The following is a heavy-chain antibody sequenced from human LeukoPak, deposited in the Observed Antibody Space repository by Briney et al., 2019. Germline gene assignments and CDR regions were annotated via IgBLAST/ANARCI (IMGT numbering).Heavy chain of an antibody. CDR1: GYTFTGYY. J-gene: IGHJ3*02. V-gene: IGHV1-2*02. CDR2: INPNSGGT. Sequence: ASVKVSCKASGYTFTGYYMHWVRQAPGQGLERMGWINPNSGGTNYAQKFQGRVTMTRDTSISTAYMELSRLRSDDTAVYYCARDRGSSRDDAFDIWGQGTMVTVSS. D-gene: IGHD3-10*01. CDR3: ARDRGSSRDDAFDI.